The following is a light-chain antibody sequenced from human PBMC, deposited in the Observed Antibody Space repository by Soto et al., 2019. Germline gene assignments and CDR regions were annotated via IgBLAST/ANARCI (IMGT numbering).Light chain of an antibody. CDR2: GAS. CDR1: QSVSSK. CDR3: RQYNTWPPIT. Sequence: EIVMTQSPATLSVSPGERATLSCRASQSVSSKLAWYQQKPGQAPRPLIYGASTRATGIPARFSGSGSGTEFTLTISSLQSEDFAVYYCRQYNTWPPITFGQGTRLEIK. V-gene: IGKV3-15*01. J-gene: IGKJ5*01.